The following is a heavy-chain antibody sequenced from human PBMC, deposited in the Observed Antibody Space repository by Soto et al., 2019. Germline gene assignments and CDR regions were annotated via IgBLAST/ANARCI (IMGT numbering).Heavy chain of an antibody. CDR2: ISYDGSNK. CDR1: GFTFSSYG. CDR3: AKHGEELGLYYFDY. V-gene: IGHV3-30*18. J-gene: IGHJ4*02. D-gene: IGHD5-18*01. Sequence: QVQLVESGGGVVQPGRSLRLSCAASGFTFSSYGMHWVRQAPGKGLEWVAVISYDGSNKYYADYVKGRFTISRDNSKNTLYLQMNSLRAEDTAVYYCAKHGEELGLYYFDYWGQGTLVTVSS.